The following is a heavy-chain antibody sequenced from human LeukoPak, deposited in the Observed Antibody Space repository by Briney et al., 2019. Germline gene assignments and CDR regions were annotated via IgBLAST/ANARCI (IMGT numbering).Heavy chain of an antibody. J-gene: IGHJ5*02. Sequence: SETLSLTCAVYGGSFSGYYWSWIRQPPGKGLEWIGEINHSGSTNYNPSLKSRVTISVDTSKNQFSLKLSSVTAADTAMYYCASYYCSGGSRYWFDPWGQGTLVTVSS. D-gene: IGHD2-15*01. CDR1: GGSFSGYY. V-gene: IGHV4-34*01. CDR2: INHSGST. CDR3: ASYYCSGGSRYWFDP.